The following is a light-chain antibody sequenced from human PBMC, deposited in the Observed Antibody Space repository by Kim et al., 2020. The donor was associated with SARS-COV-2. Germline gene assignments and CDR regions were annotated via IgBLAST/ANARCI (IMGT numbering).Light chain of an antibody. V-gene: IGLV2-14*03. CDR1: SSDFVGYNY. CDR2: DVS. J-gene: IGLJ1*01. Sequence: SITISCTGTSSDFVGYNYVSWYQQHPGKAPKLMIYDVSNRPSGVSNRFSGSKSGNTASLTISVLQAEDEADYYCSSYTSSSTPLYVFGTGTKVTVL. CDR3: SSYTSSSTPLYV.